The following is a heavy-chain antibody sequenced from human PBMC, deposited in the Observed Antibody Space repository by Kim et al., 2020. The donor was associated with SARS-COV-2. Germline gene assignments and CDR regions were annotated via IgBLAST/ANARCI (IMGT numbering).Heavy chain of an antibody. CDR3: AIQRAAAAKAFDY. V-gene: IGHV1-3*01. J-gene: IGHJ4*02. Sequence: AQKFQGRVTITRDTYASTAYMELSSLRSEDTAVYYCAIQRAAAAKAFDYWGQGTLVTVSS. D-gene: IGHD6-13*01.